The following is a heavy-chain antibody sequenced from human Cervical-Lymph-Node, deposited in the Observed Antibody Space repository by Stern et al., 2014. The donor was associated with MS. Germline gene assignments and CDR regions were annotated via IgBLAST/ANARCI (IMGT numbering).Heavy chain of an antibody. CDR2: ISTLTGNT. CDR1: GYSFTHYG. Sequence: VQLVQSGAEVKKPGASVRVSCKASGYSFTHYGISWVRQAPGRGLEWMGWISTLTGNTKYAYRLQDRITMTIDTSTSTAYMELRSLRSDDTAVYYCARGTYFSSDCFDSWGQGTLVTVSS. CDR3: ARGTYFSSDCFDS. J-gene: IGHJ5*01. D-gene: IGHD2-21*01. V-gene: IGHV1-18*01.